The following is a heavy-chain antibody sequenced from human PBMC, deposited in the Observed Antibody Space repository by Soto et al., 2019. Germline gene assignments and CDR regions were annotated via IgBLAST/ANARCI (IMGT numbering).Heavy chain of an antibody. J-gene: IGHJ5*02. D-gene: IGHD3-10*01. CDR3: ARSGSGGSRLDWFDP. CDR1: GVSISSSDYY. Sequence: SETLSLTCSVSGVSISSSDYYWTWIRQPPGKGLEWIGYIYYRGSTYNNPSLKSRITISVDTSKNQFSLKLSSVTAADTAVYYCARSGSGGSRLDWFDPWGQGTLVTVSS. V-gene: IGHV4-30-4*01. CDR2: IYYRGST.